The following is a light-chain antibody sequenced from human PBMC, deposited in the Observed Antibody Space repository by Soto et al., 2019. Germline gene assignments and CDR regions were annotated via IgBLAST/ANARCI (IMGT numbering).Light chain of an antibody. CDR1: QSISSY. CDR2: AAS. Sequence: DIQMTQSPSSLSASVGDRVTITCRASQSISSYLNWYQQKPGKAPKLLIYAASGLQSGVPSRFSGSGSGTDFTLTISRLQPEGFATYYWQQSYSNPRETFGQGTKVEIK. J-gene: IGKJ1*01. V-gene: IGKV1-39*01. CDR3: QQSYSNPRET.